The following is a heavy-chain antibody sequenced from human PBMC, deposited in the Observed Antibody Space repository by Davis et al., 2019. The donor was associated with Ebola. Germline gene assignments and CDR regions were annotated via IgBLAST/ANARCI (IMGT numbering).Heavy chain of an antibody. J-gene: IGHJ4*02. D-gene: IGHD3-22*01. Sequence: SGPTLVKPTQTLTLTCTFSGFSLRTSGVGVGWIRQPPGKALEWLALIYWDDDKRYSPSLKSRLTITKDTSKNQVVLRLTKVDPVDTATYYCVHMRAEYYDGSGYYFFDYWGQGTLVTVSS. CDR1: GFSLRTSGVG. CDR3: VHMRAEYYDGSGYYFFDY. V-gene: IGHV2-5*02. CDR2: IYWDDDK.